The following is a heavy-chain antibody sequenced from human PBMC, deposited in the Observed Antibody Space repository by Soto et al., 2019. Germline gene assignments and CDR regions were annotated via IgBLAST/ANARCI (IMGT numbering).Heavy chain of an antibody. J-gene: IGHJ5*02. CDR2: ISVYNGHP. CDR1: GYTFSSYC. D-gene: IGHD4-17*01. CDR3: ARCDFGDYVPPLDP. Sequence: QVHLMQSGAEVKSPGASVRVSCKASGYTFSSYCVSWVRQAPGQGLEFMGWISVYNGHPNYAQKFQSRATMTTDTFTSTAYMELGSLRSADTAVYCGARCDFGDYVPPLDPWGQGTLVTVSA. V-gene: IGHV1-18*01.